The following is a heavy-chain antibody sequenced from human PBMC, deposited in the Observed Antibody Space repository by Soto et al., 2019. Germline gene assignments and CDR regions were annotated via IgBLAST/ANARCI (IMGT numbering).Heavy chain of an antibody. CDR3: ARTLYDILTGYYTAVEYYFDY. CDR2: ISSNGGST. J-gene: IGHJ4*02. CDR1: GFTFSSYA. D-gene: IGHD3-9*01. Sequence: GGSLRLSCAASGFTFSSYAMHWVRQAPGKGLEYVSAISSNGGSTYYANSVKGRFTISRDNSKNTLYLQMGSLRAEDMAVYYCARTLYDILTGYYTAVEYYFDYWGQGTLVTVSS. V-gene: IGHV3-64*01.